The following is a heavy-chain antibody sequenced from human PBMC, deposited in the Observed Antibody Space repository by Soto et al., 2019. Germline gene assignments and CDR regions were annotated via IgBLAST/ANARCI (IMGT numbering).Heavy chain of an antibody. CDR3: VRQGCGPLHGLVDV. Sequence: SETLSLTCTVSGGSMSGYYWSWIRLPPGKPMEWIGYVHDSWGAAYNPSLRSRVAISLDTSKSQFSLSLTSVSATDTAMYYCVRQGCGPLHGLVDVWGQGTTVTVSS. CDR2: VHDSWGA. D-gene: IGHD1-26*01. V-gene: IGHV4-59*08. J-gene: IGHJ6*02. CDR1: GGSMSGYY.